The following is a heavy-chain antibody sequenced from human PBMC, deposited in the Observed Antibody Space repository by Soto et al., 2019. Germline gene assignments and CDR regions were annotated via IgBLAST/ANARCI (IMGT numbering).Heavy chain of an antibody. Sequence: EVQLVESGGGLIQPGGSLRLSCAASGCTVSSHYMSWVRQAPGKGLEWVSVIYSGGNTYYADSVKGRFTISRDKSKNTLYLQMNSLTADDTAVYYCARGWRRAKFDYWGQGTLVTVSS. D-gene: IGHD6-13*01. J-gene: IGHJ4*02. CDR3: ARGWRRAKFDY. CDR2: IYSGGNT. V-gene: IGHV3-53*01. CDR1: GCTVSSHY.